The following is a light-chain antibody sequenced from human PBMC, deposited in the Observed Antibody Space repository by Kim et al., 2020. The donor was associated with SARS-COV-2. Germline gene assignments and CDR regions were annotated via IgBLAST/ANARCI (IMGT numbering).Light chain of an antibody. CDR3: QQYDSLPYT. V-gene: IGKV1-33*01. CDR2: DAS. Sequence: DIQMTQSPSSLSVSVGDRVTITCQASQDISNYLNWYQQKPGKAPKLLIYDASNLETGVPSRFSGSGSGTDFTFTISSLQPEDIATYYCQQYDSLPYTFGLGTKLEI. J-gene: IGKJ2*01. CDR1: QDISNY.